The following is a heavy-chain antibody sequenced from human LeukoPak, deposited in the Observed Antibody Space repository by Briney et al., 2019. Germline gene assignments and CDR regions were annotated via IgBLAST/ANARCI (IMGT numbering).Heavy chain of an antibody. Sequence: SETLSLTCAVYGGSFSGYYWSWIRQPPGKGLEWIGEINHSGSTNYNPSLKSRVTISVDTSKNQFSLKLSSVTAADTAVYYCARRFGSYAFDYWGQGTLVTVSS. V-gene: IGHV4-34*01. D-gene: IGHD3-10*01. CDR3: ARRFGSYAFDY. CDR2: INHSGST. CDR1: GGSFSGYY. J-gene: IGHJ4*02.